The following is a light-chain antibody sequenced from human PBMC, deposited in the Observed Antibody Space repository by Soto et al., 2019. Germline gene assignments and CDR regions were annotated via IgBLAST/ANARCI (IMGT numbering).Light chain of an antibody. Sequence: MSLSPLYLPTPLGKPAHISCRYSHSLVDSEGDSNLNWCQQRQGQSPRRLIYKVSNRESGGLDRWSGGGAGTDFTLKISRGEAEDVVVVYCMQALQSPRTFGQGTRLEIK. J-gene: IGKJ1*01. CDR1: HSLVDSEGDSN. CDR3: MQALQSPRT. CDR2: KVS. V-gene: IGKV2-30*01.